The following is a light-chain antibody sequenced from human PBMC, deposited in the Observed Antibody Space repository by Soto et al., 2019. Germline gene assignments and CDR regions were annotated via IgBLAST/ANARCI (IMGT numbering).Light chain of an antibody. CDR3: QQRSNWGLT. CDR2: DAS. CDR1: QSVSSY. J-gene: IGKJ4*01. Sequence: EIVLTQSPATLSLSPGERATLSCRASQSVSSYLAWYQQKPGHAPRLLIYDASNRATGIPARFSGSGSGTDFTLTISSLEPEDFAVYYCQQRSNWGLTFGGGTKGEIK. V-gene: IGKV3-11*01.